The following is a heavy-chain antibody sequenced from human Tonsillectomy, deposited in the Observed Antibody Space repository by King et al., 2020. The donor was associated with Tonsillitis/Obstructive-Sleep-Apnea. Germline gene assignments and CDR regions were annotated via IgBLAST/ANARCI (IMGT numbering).Heavy chain of an antibody. V-gene: IGHV3-64*01. CDR3: ARGIKEVWESYRPPNFDL. CDR2: ISSNGGST. Sequence: VQLVESGGGLVQPGGSLRLSCAASGFTFSSYAMHWVRQAPGKGLEYVSAISSNGGSTHYANSVKGRFTISRDNSKNTLYLQMGSLRAEDMAVYYCARGIKEVWESYRPPNFDLWGRGTLVTVSS. J-gene: IGHJ2*01. D-gene: IGHD3-16*02. CDR1: GFTFSSYA.